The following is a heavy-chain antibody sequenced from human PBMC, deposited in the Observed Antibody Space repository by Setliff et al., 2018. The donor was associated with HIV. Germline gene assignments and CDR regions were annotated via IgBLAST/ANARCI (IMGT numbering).Heavy chain of an antibody. D-gene: IGHD3-9*01. J-gene: IGHJ4*02. CDR1: GGSFSGYY. Sequence: SETLSLTCAVYGGSFSGYYWSWIRQPPVKGLEWIGEINHSGSTNYNPSLKSRVTISVDTSKNQFSLKLSSVTAADTAVYYCARATGYYDIFTGYYNSPFAYYWGQGTLVTVSS. V-gene: IGHV4-34*01. CDR3: ARATGYYDIFTGYYNSPFAYY. CDR2: INHSGST.